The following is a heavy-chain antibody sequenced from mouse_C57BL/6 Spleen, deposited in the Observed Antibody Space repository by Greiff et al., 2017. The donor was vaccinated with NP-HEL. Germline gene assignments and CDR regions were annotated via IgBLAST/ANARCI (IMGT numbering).Heavy chain of an antibody. J-gene: IGHJ2*01. D-gene: IGHD2-3*01. Sequence: EVQVVESGGDLVKPGGSLKLSCAASGFTFSSYGMSWVRQTPDKRLEWVATISSGGSYTYYPDSVKGRFTISRDNAKNTLYLQMSSLKSEDTAMYYCARDGDGYYAWGQGTTLTVSS. V-gene: IGHV5-6*01. CDR3: ARDGDGYYA. CDR1: GFTFSSYG. CDR2: ISSGGSYT.